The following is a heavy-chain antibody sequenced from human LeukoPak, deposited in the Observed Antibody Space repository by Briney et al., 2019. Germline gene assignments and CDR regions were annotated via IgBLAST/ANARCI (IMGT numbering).Heavy chain of an antibody. CDR3: AKDPSRIAVAGLIDY. V-gene: IGHV3-30*18. Sequence: PGRSLRLSCAASGFTFSSYGMHWVRQAPGQGVGWVAVISYDGSNKYYADSVKGRFTISRDNSKNTLYLQMNSLRAEDTAVYYCAKDPSRIAVAGLIDYWGQGTLVTVSS. J-gene: IGHJ4*02. CDR1: GFTFSSYG. D-gene: IGHD6-19*01. CDR2: ISYDGSNK.